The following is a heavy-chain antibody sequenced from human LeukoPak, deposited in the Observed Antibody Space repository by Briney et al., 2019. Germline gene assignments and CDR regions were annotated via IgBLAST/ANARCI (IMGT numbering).Heavy chain of an antibody. V-gene: IGHV3-23*01. CDR3: AKPAPHNPDYYSGVHFDY. CDR2: ISGSGGST. CDR1: GFTFSSYA. D-gene: IGHD3-22*01. Sequence: PGGSLRLSCAASGFTFSSYAMSWVRQAPGKGLEWVSAISGSGGSTYYADSVKGRFTISRDNSKNTLYLQMNSLRAADTAVYYCAKPAPHNPDYYSGVHFDYWGQGTLVTVSS. J-gene: IGHJ4*02.